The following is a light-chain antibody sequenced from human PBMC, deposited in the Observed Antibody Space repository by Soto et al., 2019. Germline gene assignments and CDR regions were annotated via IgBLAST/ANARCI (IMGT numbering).Light chain of an antibody. CDR1: QTISSW. CDR3: QHYNSYAEA. CDR2: KAA. J-gene: IGKJ1*01. V-gene: IGKV1-5*03. Sequence: DIQMTQSPSTLSGSVGDRVTITCRASQTISSWLAWYQQKPGKAPKLLIYKAATLKSGVPSRFSGSGSGTEFTLTSSSRQPDDLATYYCQHYNSYAEAFGQGTKGELK.